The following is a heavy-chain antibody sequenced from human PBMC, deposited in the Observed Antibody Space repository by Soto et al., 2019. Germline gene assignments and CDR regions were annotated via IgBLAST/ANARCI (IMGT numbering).Heavy chain of an antibody. D-gene: IGHD3-10*02. CDR3: ANYLRGGGNYYFLY. V-gene: IGHV3-23*01. J-gene: IGHJ4*02. CDR1: GFTISNDY. CDR2: ISVSGDTT. Sequence: GGSLRLSCAASGFTISNDYMNWVRQAPGEGLEWVSSISVSGDTTYYADSVKGRFTISRDNSKSTLFLQLNSLRAEDTALYFCANYLRGGGNYYFLYWGQGTLVTVSS.